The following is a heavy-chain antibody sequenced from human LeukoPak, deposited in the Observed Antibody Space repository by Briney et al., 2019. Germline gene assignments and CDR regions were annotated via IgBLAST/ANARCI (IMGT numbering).Heavy chain of an antibody. Sequence: GGSLRLSCAASGVTFSSYAMGWVRQFPGKGLEWVSAISGSGGSTYYADSVKGRFTISRDNSKNTLHLQMNSLRAEDTAVYYCAKDQGVAGTMREAGYFDYWGQGTLVTVSS. V-gene: IGHV3-23*01. CDR3: AKDQGVAGTMREAGYFDY. CDR1: GVTFSSYA. CDR2: ISGSGGST. J-gene: IGHJ4*02. D-gene: IGHD6-19*01.